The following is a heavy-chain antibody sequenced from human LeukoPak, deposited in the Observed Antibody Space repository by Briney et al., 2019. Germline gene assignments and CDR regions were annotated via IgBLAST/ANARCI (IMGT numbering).Heavy chain of an antibody. CDR3: ARLSSSSSRFAWFDL. J-gene: IGHJ5*02. CDR1: DYSFTTNG. Sequence: ASVKVSCMASDYSFTTNGISWVRQAPGQGREWMGWISSYNGNTNYAQDIQGRVTMTTDTSTSTAYMELRSLRSADTAVYYCARLSSSSSRFAWFDLWGQGTLVTVSS. D-gene: IGHD6-6*01. V-gene: IGHV1-18*01. CDR2: ISSYNGNT.